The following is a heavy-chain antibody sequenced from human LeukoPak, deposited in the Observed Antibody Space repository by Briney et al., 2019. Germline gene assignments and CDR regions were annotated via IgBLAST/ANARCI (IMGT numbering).Heavy chain of an antibody. Sequence: GGSLRLSCAASGFTFSSYAMSWVRQAPGKGLEWVSVIYSGGSTYYADSVKGRFTISRDNSKNTLYLQMNSLRAEDTAVYYFSRGSRVAGIFDYWAQEPWVTVPS. CDR2: IYSGGST. D-gene: IGHD6-19*01. J-gene: IGHJ4*02. CDR1: GFTFSSYA. CDR3: SRGSRVAGIFDY. V-gene: IGHV3-53*01.